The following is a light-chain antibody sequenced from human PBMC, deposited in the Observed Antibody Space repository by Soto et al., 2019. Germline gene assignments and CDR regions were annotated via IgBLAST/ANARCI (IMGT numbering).Light chain of an antibody. CDR3: QQYCSSGT. CDR2: GAS. Sequence: EIVLTQTPDTLSCSPGEQATLSCWASQTIPRNFLAWFQQKPGQAPRLLIYGASNRATGIPDRFSGSGSGTDFTLTISRLEPEDFAVYYCQQYCSSGTFGQGTKVDIK. J-gene: IGKJ1*01. V-gene: IGKV3-20*01. CDR1: QTIPRNF.